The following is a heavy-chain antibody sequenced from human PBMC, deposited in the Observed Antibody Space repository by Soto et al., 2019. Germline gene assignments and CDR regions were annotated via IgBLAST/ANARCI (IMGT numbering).Heavy chain of an antibody. CDR3: ARGRITIFGVVTDFDY. V-gene: IGHV4-61*01. J-gene: IGHJ4*02. D-gene: IGHD3-3*01. Sequence: KPSETLSLTCTVSGGSVSSGSYYWSWIRQPPGKGLEWIGYIYYSGSTNYNPSLKSRVTISVDTSKNQFSLKLSSVTAADTAVYYCARGRITIFGVVTDFDYWGQGTLVTVSS. CDR1: GGSVSSGSYY. CDR2: IYYSGST.